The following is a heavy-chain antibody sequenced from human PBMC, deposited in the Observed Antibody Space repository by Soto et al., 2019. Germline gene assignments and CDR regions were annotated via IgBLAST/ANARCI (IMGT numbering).Heavy chain of an antibody. Sequence: PGGSLRLSCAASGFTFSSYAMSWVRQAPGKGLEWVSAISGSGSSTYYADSVKGRFTVSRDNSKDTLYLQMNSLRAEDTAVYYCAKGLRIAARSYYYGMDVWGQGTTVTVSS. CDR2: ISGSGSST. D-gene: IGHD6-6*01. V-gene: IGHV3-23*01. CDR3: AKGLRIAARSYYYGMDV. J-gene: IGHJ6*02. CDR1: GFTFSSYA.